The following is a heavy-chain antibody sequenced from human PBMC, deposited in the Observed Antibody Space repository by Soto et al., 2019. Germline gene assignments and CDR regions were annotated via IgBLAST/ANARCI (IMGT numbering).Heavy chain of an antibody. CDR3: AKDAGSTEYFFAS. Sequence: ESGGGVVQPGRSLRLSCAASGFTFRPYAMHWVRQAPGKGLEWVAVISHDGSNTDYGDSVKGRFTISRDNSKSTLSLQRNSLRPEDTGVYYCAKDAGSTEYFFASWGQGTLVSVSS. J-gene: IGHJ4*02. V-gene: IGHV3-30*18. CDR1: GFTFRPYA. CDR2: ISHDGSNT.